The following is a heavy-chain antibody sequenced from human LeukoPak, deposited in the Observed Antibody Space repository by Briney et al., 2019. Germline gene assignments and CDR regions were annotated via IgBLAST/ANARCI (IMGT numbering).Heavy chain of an antibody. CDR3: ARSDIVVVVAATLFGWFDP. J-gene: IGHJ5*02. Sequence: ASVKVSCKASGYTFTGYYMHWVRQAPGQGLEWMGWINPNSGGTNYAQKFQGRVTMTRDTSISTAYMELSRLRSEDTAVYYCARSDIVVVVAATLFGWFDPWGQGTLVTVSS. V-gene: IGHV1-2*02. D-gene: IGHD2-15*01. CDR1: GYTFTGYY. CDR2: INPNSGGT.